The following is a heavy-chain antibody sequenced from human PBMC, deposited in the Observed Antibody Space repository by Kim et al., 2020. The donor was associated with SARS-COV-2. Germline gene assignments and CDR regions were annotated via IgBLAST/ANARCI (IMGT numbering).Heavy chain of an antibody. CDR3: ATMIVVVRGDAFDI. V-gene: IGHV3-21*01. Sequence: ADSVKGRFPISRDNAKNSLYLQMNSLRAEDTAVYYCATMIVVVRGDAFDIWGQGTMVTVSS. D-gene: IGHD3-22*01. J-gene: IGHJ3*02.